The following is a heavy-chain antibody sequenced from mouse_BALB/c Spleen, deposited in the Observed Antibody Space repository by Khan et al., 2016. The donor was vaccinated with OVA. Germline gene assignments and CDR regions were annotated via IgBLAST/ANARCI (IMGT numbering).Heavy chain of an antibody. V-gene: IGHV1-7*01. Sequence: VQLQQSGAELAKPGASVKMSCTASGYTFTTYWIPWLKQRPGQGLEWIGYINPSTGYTEYNQKFKDKATLTTDESSSAAYLQQSSQTCEDSAVYYCTRRGVYGLFAFWGQGTLVTVSA. D-gene: IGHD1-1*02. CDR1: GYTFTTYW. CDR3: TRRGVYGLFAF. CDR2: INPSTGYT. J-gene: IGHJ3*01.